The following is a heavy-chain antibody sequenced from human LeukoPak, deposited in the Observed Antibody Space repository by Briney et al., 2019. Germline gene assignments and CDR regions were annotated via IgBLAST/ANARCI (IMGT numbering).Heavy chain of an antibody. CDR1: GYTFRNFG. D-gene: IGHD5-12*01. CDR3: ARDPTNTSGYYAYFDY. J-gene: IGHJ4*02. CDR2: ISAYNGDT. Sequence: GASVKVSCKASGYTFRNFGVSWVRQAPGQGLEWMGWISAYNGDTNYAQNLQGRVTMTTDTSTSTAYMELRSLRSDDTAVYYCARDPTNTSGYYAYFDYWGQGTLATVSS. V-gene: IGHV1-18*01.